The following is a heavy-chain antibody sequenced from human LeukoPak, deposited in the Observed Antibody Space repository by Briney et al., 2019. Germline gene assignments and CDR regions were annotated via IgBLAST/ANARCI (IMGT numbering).Heavy chain of an antibody. CDR3: ARPHDYGDFVDY. CDR2: IYPGDSDT. J-gene: IGHJ4*02. V-gene: IGHV5-51*01. Sequence: GESLKISCQGSGYSFTSYWIGWVRQMPGKGLGWMGIIYPGDSDTKYSPSFQGQVTISADKSISTAYLHWSSLKASDTAMYYCARPHDYGDFVDYWGQGTLVTVSS. D-gene: IGHD4-17*01. CDR1: GYSFTSYW.